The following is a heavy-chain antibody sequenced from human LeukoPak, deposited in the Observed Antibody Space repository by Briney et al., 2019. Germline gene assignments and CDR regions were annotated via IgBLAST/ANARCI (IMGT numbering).Heavy chain of an antibody. CDR3: ARGYGSGIFDY. Sequence: GWSLRLSCAASGFTFNIHTINWVRQAPGKGLEWVSSISSSSSYIYYADSVKGRFTISRDNANNSLYLQMNSLRAEDTAVYYCARGYGSGIFDYWGQGTLVTVSS. CDR2: ISSSSSYI. J-gene: IGHJ4*02. D-gene: IGHD3-10*01. V-gene: IGHV3-21*01. CDR1: GFTFNIHT.